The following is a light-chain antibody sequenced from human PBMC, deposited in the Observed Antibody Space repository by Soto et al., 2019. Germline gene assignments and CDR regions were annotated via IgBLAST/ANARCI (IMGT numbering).Light chain of an antibody. V-gene: IGLV2-14*01. Sequence: QSALTQPACVSGSPGQSITISCTGTRSDVGGYNYVSWYQQHPVKAPNLMIYEVSDRQSGISIRYTGSKSGNTATMTISGLQAEYEADYYCTSYTSSSTLYVFGTGTKVTVL. CDR2: EVS. J-gene: IGLJ1*01. CDR3: TSYTSSSTLYV. CDR1: RSDVGGYNY.